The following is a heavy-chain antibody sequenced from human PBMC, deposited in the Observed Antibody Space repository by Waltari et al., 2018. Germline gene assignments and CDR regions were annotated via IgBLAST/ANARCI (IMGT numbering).Heavy chain of an antibody. D-gene: IGHD3-3*01. Sequence: QLQLQESGPGLVKPSETLSLTCTVSGGSISSSSYYWGWIRQPPGKGLEWIGSIYYSGSTYYTPSLKSRVTISVGTSKNQFSLKLSSVTAADTAVYYCARERGDFWSGYYGGWFDPWGQGTLVTVSS. CDR1: GGSISSSSYY. V-gene: IGHV4-39*07. CDR2: IYYSGST. CDR3: ARERGDFWSGYYGGWFDP. J-gene: IGHJ5*02.